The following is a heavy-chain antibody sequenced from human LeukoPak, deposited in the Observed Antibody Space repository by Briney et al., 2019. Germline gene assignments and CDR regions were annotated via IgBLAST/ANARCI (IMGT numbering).Heavy chain of an antibody. J-gene: IGHJ4*02. D-gene: IGHD2-15*01. Sequence: ASVKVSCKASGYTFTNYPMNWVRQAPGQGLEWMGWINTNTGNPTYAQGFTERFVFSWDTSVNTAYLQINSLKPEDTAVYFCARDTYCSGGRCYSRVGYWGQGTVVTDSS. CDR1: GYTFTNYP. CDR2: INTNTGNP. CDR3: ARDTYCSGGRCYSRVGY. V-gene: IGHV7-4-1*02.